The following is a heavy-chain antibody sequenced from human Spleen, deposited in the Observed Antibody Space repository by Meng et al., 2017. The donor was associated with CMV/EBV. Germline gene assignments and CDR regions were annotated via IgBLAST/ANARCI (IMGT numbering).Heavy chain of an antibody. CDR2: ISSSGSTI. CDR3: ARGEIPPYCSSTSCYSGGYYYYGMDV. V-gene: IGHV3-11*01. D-gene: IGHD2-2*02. J-gene: IGHJ6*02. Sequence: GGSLRLSCAASGFTFSDYYMSWIRQAPGKGLEWVSYISSSGSTIYYADSVKGRFTISRDNAKNSLYLQMNSLRAEDTAVYYCARGEIPPYCSSTSCYSGGYYYYGMDVWGQGTTVTVSS. CDR1: GFTFSDYY.